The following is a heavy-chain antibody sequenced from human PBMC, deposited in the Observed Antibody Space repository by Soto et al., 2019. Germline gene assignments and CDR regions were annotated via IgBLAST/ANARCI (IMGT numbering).Heavy chain of an antibody. Sequence: GGSLRLSCAASGFTVSSNYMSWVSQAPGKGLEWVSVIYSGGSTYYADSVKGRFTISRDNSKNTLYLQMNSLRAEDTAVYYCARAPSSSYYYYYMDVWGKGTTVTVSS. CDR3: ARAPSSSYYYYYMDV. CDR2: IYSGGST. J-gene: IGHJ6*03. D-gene: IGHD6-6*01. V-gene: IGHV3-53*01. CDR1: GFTVSSNY.